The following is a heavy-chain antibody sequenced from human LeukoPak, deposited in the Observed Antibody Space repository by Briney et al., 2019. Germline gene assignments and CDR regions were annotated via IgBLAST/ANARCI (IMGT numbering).Heavy chain of an antibody. D-gene: IGHD6-19*01. J-gene: IGHJ4*02. V-gene: IGHV3-23*01. Sequence: GGSLRLSCAASGFTFSTHAMTWAPQPQGRGLDWFPAIRGTGGNTNYADSVKGRFTISRDNSKNTLFLQMNSLRAEDTAIYYCAKDILGSGWFPGDWGQGTLVSVSS. CDR3: AKDILGSGWFPGD. CDR2: IRGTGGNT. CDR1: GFTFSTHA.